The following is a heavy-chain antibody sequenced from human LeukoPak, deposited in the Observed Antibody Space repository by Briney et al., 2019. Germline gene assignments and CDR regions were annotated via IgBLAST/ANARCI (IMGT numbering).Heavy chain of an antibody. D-gene: IGHD4-17*01. CDR1: GFTFSSYA. CDR2: ISGSGGST. J-gene: IGHJ4*02. CDR3: AKDMSFLTGDNVSYFDY. V-gene: IGHV3-23*01. Sequence: GGSLRLSCAASGFTFSSYAMSWVRQAPGKRRERVSAISGSGGSTYYADSVKGRFTISRDNSENTLYLQMNSLRAEDTAVYYCAKDMSFLTGDNVSYFDYWGQGTLVTVSS.